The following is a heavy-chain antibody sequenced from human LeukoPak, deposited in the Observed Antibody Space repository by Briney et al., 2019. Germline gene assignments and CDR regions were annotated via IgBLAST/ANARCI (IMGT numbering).Heavy chain of an antibody. Sequence: ASVKVSCKASGYSFIGYYMHWVRQAPGQGLEWMGWINPRSSGTDFAQKFQGRVTMTSDTSISTAYMELSSLRSDDTAVYYCAAELEMATDAFDIWGQGTMVTVSS. CDR2: INPRSSGT. D-gene: IGHD5-24*01. J-gene: IGHJ3*02. CDR3: AAELEMATDAFDI. V-gene: IGHV1-2*02. CDR1: GYSFIGYY.